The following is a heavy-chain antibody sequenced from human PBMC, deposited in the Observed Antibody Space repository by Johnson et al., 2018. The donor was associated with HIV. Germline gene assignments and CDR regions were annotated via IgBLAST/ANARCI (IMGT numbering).Heavy chain of an antibody. V-gene: IGHV3-11*04. CDR2: ISSSGSTI. Sequence: QVQLVESGVGLVKPGGSLRLSCSASGFTFSDYYMSWIRQAPGKGLEWVSYISSSGSTIYYADSVKGRFTISRDNSKNTVFLEMNSLTAEDTGLYYCVKDGAHSGSHHDAFDVWGRGTVVTVSS. CDR3: VKDGAHSGSHHDAFDV. D-gene: IGHD1-26*01. J-gene: IGHJ3*01. CDR1: GFTFSDYY.